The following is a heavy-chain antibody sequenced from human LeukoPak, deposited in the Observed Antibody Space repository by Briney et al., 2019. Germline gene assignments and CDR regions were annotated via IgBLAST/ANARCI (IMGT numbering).Heavy chain of an antibody. J-gene: IGHJ6*04. V-gene: IGHV3-7*01. D-gene: IGHD3-10*02. CDR3: AELGITMIGGV. CDR1: GFTFSSYW. Sequence: GGSLRLSCAASGFTFSSYWMSWVRQAPGKGLEWVANTKQDGSEKYYVDSVEGRFTISRDNAKNSLYLQMNSLRAEDTAVYYCAELGITMIGGVWGKGTTVTISS. CDR2: TKQDGSEK.